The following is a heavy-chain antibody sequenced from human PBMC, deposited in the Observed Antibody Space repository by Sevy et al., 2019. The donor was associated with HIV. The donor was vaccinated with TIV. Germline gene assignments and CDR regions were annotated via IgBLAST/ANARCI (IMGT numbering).Heavy chain of an antibody. CDR2: ISSSSSYI. J-gene: IGHJ6*02. CDR1: GFTFSSYS. Sequence: GGSLRLSCAASGFTFSSYSMNWVRQAPGKGLEWVSSISSSSSYIYDADSVKGRFTISRDNAKNSLYLQMNSLRAEDTAVYYCAREGGYCSGGSCYSPTYYYYGMDVWGQRTTVTVSS. V-gene: IGHV3-21*01. CDR3: AREGGYCSGGSCYSPTYYYYGMDV. D-gene: IGHD2-15*01.